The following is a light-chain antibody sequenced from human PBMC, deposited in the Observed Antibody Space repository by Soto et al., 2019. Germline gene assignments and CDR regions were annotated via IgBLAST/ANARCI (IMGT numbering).Light chain of an antibody. V-gene: IGKV1-39*01. CDR2: AAS. CDR1: QTISTY. Sequence: IRMTQSPSSLSASVEDRVTITCRASQTISTYLNWYQQKPGKAPKLLIYAASTLQSGVPSKFSGSGSGTDFTLTISSLQPEDFATYFCQQSHGIPYTFGQGTKLEIK. CDR3: QQSHGIPYT. J-gene: IGKJ2*01.